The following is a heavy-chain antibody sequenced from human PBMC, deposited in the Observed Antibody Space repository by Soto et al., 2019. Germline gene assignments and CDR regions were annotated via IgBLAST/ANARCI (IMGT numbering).Heavy chain of an antibody. CDR1: GFTFSSYG. V-gene: IGHV3-33*01. J-gene: IGHJ6*02. CDR2: IWYDGSNK. Sequence: GGSLRLSCAASGFTFSSYGMHWVRQAPGKGLEWVAVIWYDGSNKYYADSVKGRFTISRDNSKNTLYLQMNSLRAEDTAVYYCARASITIFHYYYGMDVRGQGTTVTVSS. D-gene: IGHD3-9*01. CDR3: ARASITIFHYYYGMDV.